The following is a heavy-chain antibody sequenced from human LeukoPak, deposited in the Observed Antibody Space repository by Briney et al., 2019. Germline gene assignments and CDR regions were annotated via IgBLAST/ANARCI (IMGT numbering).Heavy chain of an antibody. CDR1: GYTLTSYD. D-gene: IGHD4-17*01. CDR2: MNPNSGNT. Sequence: ASVKVSCKASGYTLTSYDINWVRQATGQGLEWMGWMNPNSGNTGYAQKFQGRVTMTRNTSISTAYMELSSLRSEDTAVYYCARGWHGDYSSIQYYFDYWGQGTLVTVSS. J-gene: IGHJ4*02. V-gene: IGHV1-8*01. CDR3: ARGWHGDYSSIQYYFDY.